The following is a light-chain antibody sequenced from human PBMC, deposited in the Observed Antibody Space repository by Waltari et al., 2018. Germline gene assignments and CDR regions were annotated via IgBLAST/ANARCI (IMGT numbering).Light chain of an antibody. J-gene: IGKJ5*01. CDR3: QQRSNWPRIS. Sequence: FVLTQSPDSLSLSAGERATLSCRSRQDIKKFLAWYQQKPGQAPRLIIHDASTRSTGIPARFSGSGSGTDFTLTISSVEPEDFAVYYCQQRSNWPRISFGQGTRLELK. CDR2: DAS. CDR1: QDIKKF. V-gene: IGKV3-11*01.